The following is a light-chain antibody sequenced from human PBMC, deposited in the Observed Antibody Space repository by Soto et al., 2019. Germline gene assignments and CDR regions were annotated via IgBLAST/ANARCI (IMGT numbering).Light chain of an antibody. V-gene: IGKV3-20*01. J-gene: IGKJ1*01. CDR1: QSVSSSY. CDR3: QQYGTSPWT. CDR2: GAS. Sequence: EIVLTQSPGTLSLSPGERATLSCRASQSVSSSYLAWYQQKPGQAPGLLIYGASSRATGVPVKFSGSGSATDFTLTIIRLEPEDFAVYYCQQYGTSPWTFGQGTRVEIK.